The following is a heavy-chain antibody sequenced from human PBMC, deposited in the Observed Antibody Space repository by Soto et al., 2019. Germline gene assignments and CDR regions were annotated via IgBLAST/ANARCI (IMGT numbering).Heavy chain of an antibody. V-gene: IGHV4-39*01. Sequence: SETLSLTCPVSGGSISSRSYYWGWVRQPPGKGLEWIASVYSSGIAYYSNSLKRRDTISVDTSKNQFTLKLRSVTAADTAVYYCATTPGLASGGSVKYWGQGALVTVSS. CDR2: VYSSGIA. CDR3: ATTPGLASGGSVKY. CDR1: GGSISSRSYY. D-gene: IGHD6-13*01. J-gene: IGHJ4*02.